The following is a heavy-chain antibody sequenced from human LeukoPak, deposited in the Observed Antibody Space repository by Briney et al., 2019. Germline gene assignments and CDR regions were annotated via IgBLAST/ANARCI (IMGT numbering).Heavy chain of an antibody. CDR2: IYYRGGK. CDR3: AMAMVRGLTSWFDP. V-gene: IGHV4-30-4*07. D-gene: IGHD3-10*01. J-gene: IGHJ5*02. Sequence: NPSETLSLTCTVSGYSMNRGGDCWCWLQPPPGKGLEWIVYIYYRGGKYYNPSLKSRLVLSVDTAKNQFSLELSAVTAADTAVYYCAMAMVRGLTSWFDPWGQGILVTVSS. CDR1: GYSMNRGGDC.